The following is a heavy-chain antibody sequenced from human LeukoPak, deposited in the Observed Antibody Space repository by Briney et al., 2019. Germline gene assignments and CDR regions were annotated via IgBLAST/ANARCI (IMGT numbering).Heavy chain of an antibody. Sequence: SETLSLTCAVYGGSFSGYYWSWIRQPPGKGLEWIGEINHSGSTNYNPSLKSRVTISVDTSKNQFSLKLSSVTAADTAVYYCARGWLNWVPFDYWGQGTLVTVSS. V-gene: IGHV4-34*01. CDR2: INHSGST. D-gene: IGHD1-1*01. CDR3: ARGWLNWVPFDY. J-gene: IGHJ4*02. CDR1: GGSFSGYY.